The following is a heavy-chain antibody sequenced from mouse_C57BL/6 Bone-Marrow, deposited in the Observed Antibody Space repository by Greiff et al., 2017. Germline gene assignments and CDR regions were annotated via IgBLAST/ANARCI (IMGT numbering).Heavy chain of an antibody. D-gene: IGHD1-1*01. J-gene: IGHJ3*01. Sequence: VQLQQSGAELARPGASVKLSCKASGYTFTSYGISWVKQRTGQGLEWIGEIYPRSGNTYYNEKFKGKGTLTADKSSSTAYMELRSLTSEDSAVYFCARGCDYDGSAWFAYWGKGTLVTVSA. CDR1: GYTFTSYG. V-gene: IGHV1-81*01. CDR3: ARGCDYDGSAWFAY. CDR2: IYPRSGNT.